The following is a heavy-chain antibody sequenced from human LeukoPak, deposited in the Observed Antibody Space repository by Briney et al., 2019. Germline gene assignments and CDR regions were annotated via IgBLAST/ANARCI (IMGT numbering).Heavy chain of an antibody. CDR1: GFTVSSNY. CDR3: ARHERGFVQLSVAFDI. J-gene: IGHJ3*02. CDR2: IYSGGST. D-gene: IGHD5-18*01. V-gene: IGHV3-66*04. Sequence: GGSLRLSCAASGFTVSSNYMSWVRQAPGKGLEWVSVIYSGGSTYYADSVKGRFTISRDNSKNTLYLQMNSLRAEDTAVYYCARHERGFVQLSVAFDIWGQGTMVTVSS.